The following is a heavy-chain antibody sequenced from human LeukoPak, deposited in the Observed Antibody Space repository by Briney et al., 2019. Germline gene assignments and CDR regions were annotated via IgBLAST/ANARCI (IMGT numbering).Heavy chain of an antibody. CDR3: AELGITLIGGV. CDR1: GFTFSSYE. CDR2: ISSSGSTI. D-gene: IGHD3-10*02. V-gene: IGHV3-48*03. Sequence: GGSLRLSCAASGFTFSSYEMTWVRQASGKGLEWVSYISSSGSTIYYADSVKGRFTISRDNAKNSLYLQMNSLRAEDTAVYYCAELGITLIGGVWGKGTTVTISS. J-gene: IGHJ6*04.